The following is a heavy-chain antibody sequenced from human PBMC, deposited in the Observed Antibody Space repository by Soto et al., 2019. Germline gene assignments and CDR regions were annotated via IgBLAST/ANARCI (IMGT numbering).Heavy chain of an antibody. D-gene: IGHD5-18*01. J-gene: IGHJ4*02. V-gene: IGHV3-9*01. Sequence: GGSLRLSCAASGFTFDDYAMHWVRQAPVKGLEWVSGISWNSGSIGYADSVKGRFTISRDNAKNSLYLQMNSLRAEDTALYYCAKAVGSYGNFDYWGQGTLVTVSS. CDR2: ISWNSGSI. CDR3: AKAVGSYGNFDY. CDR1: GFTFDDYA.